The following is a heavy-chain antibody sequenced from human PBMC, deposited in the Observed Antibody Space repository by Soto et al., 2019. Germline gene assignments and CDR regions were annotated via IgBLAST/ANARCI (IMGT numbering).Heavy chain of an antibody. CDR1: SASISSADYY. D-gene: IGHD2-21*02. Sequence: QVQLQESGPGLVKPSQTLSLTCTVSSASISSADYYWSWIRQHPGKGLEWIAYIYYSGSTSYNPSLKSRVIISMDTSSDQCSLTLTSVTAADTAVYYCARARSRCGAACFDYWGQGTLVTVSS. CDR3: ARARSRCGAACFDY. CDR2: IYYSGST. V-gene: IGHV4-31*03. J-gene: IGHJ4*02.